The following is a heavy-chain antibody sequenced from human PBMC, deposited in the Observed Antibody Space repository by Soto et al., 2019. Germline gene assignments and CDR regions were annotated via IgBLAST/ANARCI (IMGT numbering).Heavy chain of an antibody. CDR1: GXSFSGYK. CDR3: ARVVYFDRSAYGL. Sequence: GSLRLSCAASGXSFSGYKVNWVRQAPGKGLELVSSISGDSNYIYYADSVQGRFTISRDNTTNSVYLQMNILRPEDTDVYYCARVVYFDRSAYGLWGQGTMGTVS. CDR2: ISGDSNYI. V-gene: IGHV3-21*06. J-gene: IGHJ3*01. D-gene: IGHD3-22*01.